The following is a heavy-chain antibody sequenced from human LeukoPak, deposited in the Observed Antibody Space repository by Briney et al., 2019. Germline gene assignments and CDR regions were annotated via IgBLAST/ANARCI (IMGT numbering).Heavy chain of an antibody. J-gene: IGHJ6*02. CDR3: AIVGRSFYYGLDV. CDR2: ISAYNGNA. V-gene: IGHV1-18*01. CDR1: DYSFATCV. D-gene: IGHD2-15*01. Sequence: GASVKVSCKASDYSFATCVINWVRQAPGQGLEWMGWISAYNGNANYAQKLQGRVTMTTDTSTNTAYMELRSLRSDDTAVYYCAIVGRSFYYGLDVWGQGTTVTVSS.